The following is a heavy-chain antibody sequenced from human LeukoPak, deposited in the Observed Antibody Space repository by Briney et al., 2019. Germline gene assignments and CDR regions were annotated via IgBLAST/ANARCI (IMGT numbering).Heavy chain of an antibody. V-gene: IGHV1-18*01. CDR3: ARVAPGEQWLVHDY. J-gene: IGHJ4*02. Sequence: ASVKVSCKASGYTFTSYGISWVRQAPGQGLEWMGWISTYNGNTNYAQKLQGRVTMTTDTSTSTAYMELRSLRSDDTAVYYCARVAPGEQWLVHDYWGQGTLVTVSS. CDR1: GYTFTSYG. CDR2: ISTYNGNT. D-gene: IGHD6-19*01.